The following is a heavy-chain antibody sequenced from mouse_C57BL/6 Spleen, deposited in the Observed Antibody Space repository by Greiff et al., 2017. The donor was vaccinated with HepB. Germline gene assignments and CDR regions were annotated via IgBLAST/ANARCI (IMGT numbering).Heavy chain of an antibody. CDR2: IDPETGGT. V-gene: IGHV1-15*01. CDR3: TRAKIIYYDYSYYYAMDY. Sequence: VQVVESGAELVRPGASVTLSCKASGYTFTDYEMHWVKQTPVHGLEWIGAIDPETGGTAYNQKFKGKAILTADKSSSTAYMELRSLTSEDSAVYYCTRAKIIYYDYSYYYAMDYWGQGTSVTVSS. D-gene: IGHD2-4*01. CDR1: GYTFTDYE. J-gene: IGHJ4*01.